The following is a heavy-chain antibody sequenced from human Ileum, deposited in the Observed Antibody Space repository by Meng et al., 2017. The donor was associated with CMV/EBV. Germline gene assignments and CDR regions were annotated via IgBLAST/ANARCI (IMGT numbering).Heavy chain of an antibody. V-gene: IGHV3-74*01. CDR3: AREVITPGQYFFEY. Sequence: ASGFTFNNYRMPWVRQAPGEGLGWVSGIDGDGNNIRYADSAKGRFTISRDNAKNTLYLQMNSPRAEDTAVYYCAREVITPGQYFFEYWGQGTLVTVSS. D-gene: IGHD2/OR15-2a*01. J-gene: IGHJ4*02. CDR1: GFTFNNYR. CDR2: IDGDGNNI.